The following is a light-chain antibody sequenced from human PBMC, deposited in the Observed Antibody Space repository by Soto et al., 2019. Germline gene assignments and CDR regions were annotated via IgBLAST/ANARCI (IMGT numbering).Light chain of an antibody. CDR1: RSNIGTNT. Sequence: QLVLTQPPSASVSPGQRVTISCSGSRSNIGTNTVNWYQHLPGTAPKLLIFSNDQRPSGVPDRFSGSKSGTSASLAISGLQSEDEADYFCTTWDDSLNGPVFGGGTKVTVL. CDR2: SND. V-gene: IGLV1-44*01. J-gene: IGLJ2*01. CDR3: TTWDDSLNGPV.